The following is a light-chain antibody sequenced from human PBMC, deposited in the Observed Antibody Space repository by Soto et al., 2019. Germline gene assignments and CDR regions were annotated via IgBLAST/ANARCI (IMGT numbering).Light chain of an antibody. Sequence: QYVLTQPPSASGTPGQRVTIACSGSSSNIGSTTVKWYQQLPGTAPKLLIYNNNQRPSGVPDRFSGSKSGTSASLAISGLQSEDEADYYWAAWNDSLNGVVFGGGTKLTVL. V-gene: IGLV1-44*01. J-gene: IGLJ3*02. CDR3: AAWNDSLNGVV. CDR1: SSNIGSTT. CDR2: NNN.